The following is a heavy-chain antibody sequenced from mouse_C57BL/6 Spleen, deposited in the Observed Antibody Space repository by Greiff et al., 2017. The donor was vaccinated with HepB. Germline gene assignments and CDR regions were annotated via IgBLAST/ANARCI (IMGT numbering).Heavy chain of an antibody. V-gene: IGHV5-6*01. CDR1: GFTFSSYG. CDR2: ISSGGSYT. Sequence: EVQLQESGGDLVKPGGSLKLSCAASGFTFSSYGMSWVRQTPDKRLEWVATISSGGSYTYYPDSVKGRFTISRDNAKNTLYLQMSSLKSEDTAMYYCARQLTGAWFAYWGQGTLVTVSA. D-gene: IGHD4-1*01. J-gene: IGHJ3*01. CDR3: ARQLTGAWFAY.